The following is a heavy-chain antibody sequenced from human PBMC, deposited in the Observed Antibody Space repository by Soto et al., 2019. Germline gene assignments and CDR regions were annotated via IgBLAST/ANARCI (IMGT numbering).Heavy chain of an antibody. CDR3: GRDLTAGDSY. D-gene: IGHD7-27*01. V-gene: IGHV3-74*01. CDR1: GFTFSSYW. CDR2: INSDGSST. J-gene: IGHJ4*02. Sequence: EVQLVESGGGLVQPGGSLRLSCAASGFTFSSYWMHWVRQAPGKGLAWVSRINSDGSSTSYADSVKGRFTISRDNAKNTVYLQMNSLRAEDTAVYYCGRDLTAGDSYWGQGTLVTVSS.